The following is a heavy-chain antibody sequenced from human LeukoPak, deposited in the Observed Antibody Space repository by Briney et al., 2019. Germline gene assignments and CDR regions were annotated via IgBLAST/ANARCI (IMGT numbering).Heavy chain of an antibody. Sequence: GGSLRLSCAASGFTFSSYSMIWVRQAPGRGLEWVSSISSSSSYIYYVDSVKGRFTTSGDNVENSLYLQMNSLRAEDTAVYYCARAKVGARDYFDYWGQGTLVTVSS. J-gene: IGHJ4*02. CDR1: GFTFSSYS. CDR3: ARAKVGARDYFDY. D-gene: IGHD1-26*01. V-gene: IGHV3-21*01. CDR2: ISSSSSYI.